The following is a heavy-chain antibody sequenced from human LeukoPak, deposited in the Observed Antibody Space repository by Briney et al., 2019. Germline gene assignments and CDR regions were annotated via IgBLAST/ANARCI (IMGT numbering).Heavy chain of an antibody. CDR2: IYYSGST. V-gene: IGHV4-59*01. J-gene: IGHJ4*02. Sequence: SETLSLTCTVSGGSISSYYWSWIRQPPGKGLEWIGYIYYSGSTNYNPSLKSRVTISVDTSKNQFSLRLNSLTTADTAVYYCTRGAGWLIDYWGQGILVTVSS. D-gene: IGHD3-16*01. CDR3: TRGAGWLIDY. CDR1: GGSISSYY.